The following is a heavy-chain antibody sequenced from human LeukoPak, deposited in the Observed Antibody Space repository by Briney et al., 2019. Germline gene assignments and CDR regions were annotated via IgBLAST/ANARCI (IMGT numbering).Heavy chain of an antibody. V-gene: IGHV3-7*01. J-gene: IGHJ6*02. CDR1: GFTSIAYA. Sequence: PGGSLRLSCVGSGFTSIAYALTWARQAPGKGLEWVANIKQDGSEKYYVDSVKGRFTISRDNSKNTLYLQMNSLRAEDTAVYYCARSPYDSSGAYYYYGMDVWGQGTTVTVSS. CDR3: ARSPYDSSGAYYYYGMDV. CDR2: IKQDGSEK. D-gene: IGHD3-22*01.